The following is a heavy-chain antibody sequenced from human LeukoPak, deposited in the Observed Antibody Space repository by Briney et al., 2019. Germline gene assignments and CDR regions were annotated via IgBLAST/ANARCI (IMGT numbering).Heavy chain of an antibody. V-gene: IGHV3-30*19. J-gene: IGHJ4*02. CDR1: GFTFSSYG. CDR3: ARETEAFDY. CDR2: IWYDGSNK. Sequence: PGGSLRLSCAASGFTFSSYGMHWVRQAPGKGLEWVAVIWYDGSNKYYADSVKGRFIISRDKSKNTVYLQMDSLRAEDTAVYYCARETEAFDYWGQGTLVTVSS.